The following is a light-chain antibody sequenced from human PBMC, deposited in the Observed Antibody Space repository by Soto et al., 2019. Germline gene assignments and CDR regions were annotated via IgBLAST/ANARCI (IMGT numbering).Light chain of an antibody. Sequence: ENVLTQSPGTLSLSPGERATLSCRASQDVSSGYFAWYQHKPGQAPRLLIYGASTRATGIPDRFSGSGSGTDFTLTISRLEPEDFAVYYCQQYGSSVFTFGPGTKVDIK. CDR2: GAS. J-gene: IGKJ3*01. V-gene: IGKV3-20*01. CDR1: QDVSSGY. CDR3: QQYGSSVFT.